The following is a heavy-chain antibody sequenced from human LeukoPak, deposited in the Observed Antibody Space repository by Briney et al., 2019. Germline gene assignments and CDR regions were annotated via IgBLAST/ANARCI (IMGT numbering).Heavy chain of an antibody. CDR2: ISYDGSNK. D-gene: IGHD6-13*01. J-gene: IGHJ4*02. V-gene: IGHV3-30*18. CDR1: GFTFSSYG. Sequence: GRSLRLSCAASGFTFSSYGMHWVRQAPGKGLEWVAVISYDGSNKYYADSVKGRFTISRDNSKNTLYLQMNSLRAEDTAVYHCAKAYSSSALDYWGQGTLVTVSS. CDR3: AKAYSSSALDY.